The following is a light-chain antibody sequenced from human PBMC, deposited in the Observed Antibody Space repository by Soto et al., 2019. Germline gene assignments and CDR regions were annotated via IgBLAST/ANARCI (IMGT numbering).Light chain of an antibody. CDR2: EVH. J-gene: IGLJ1*01. CDR3: CLYIGATTYV. CDR1: SGFVGSFSL. V-gene: IGLV2-23*02. Sequence: QSALAQTASVSESPGQSITIYYTGTSGFVGSFSLVSWYQHHPSKAPEDMISEVHRRPSGVPDRFSGSTSVTSASLTMFGLQADDEADYYCCLYIGATTYVFGPGTKVTVL.